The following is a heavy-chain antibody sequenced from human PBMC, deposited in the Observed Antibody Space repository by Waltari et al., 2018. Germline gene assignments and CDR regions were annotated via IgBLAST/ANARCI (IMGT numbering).Heavy chain of an antibody. D-gene: IGHD6-13*01. Sequence: QVQLVQSGAEVKKPGSSVKVSCKASGGTFSSYAISWVRQAPGQGLGWMGGIIPIFGTANYAQKFQGRVTITTDESTSTAYMELSSLRSEDTAVYYCAKSGYSSSWSYDAFDIWGQGTMVTVSS. CDR3: AKSGYSSSWSYDAFDI. J-gene: IGHJ3*02. CDR1: GGTFSSYA. CDR2: IIPIFGTA. V-gene: IGHV1-69*05.